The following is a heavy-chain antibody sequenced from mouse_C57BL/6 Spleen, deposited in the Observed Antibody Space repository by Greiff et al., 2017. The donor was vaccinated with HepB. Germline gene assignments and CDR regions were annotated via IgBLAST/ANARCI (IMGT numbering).Heavy chain of an antibody. CDR3: AREDSNYHYFDY. V-gene: IGHV1-52*01. CDR2: IDPSDSET. CDR1: GYTFTSYW. J-gene: IGHJ2*01. Sequence: QVHVKQPGAELVRPGSSVKLSCKASGYTFTSYWMHWVKQRPIQGLEWIGNIDPSDSETHYNQKFKDKATLTVDKSSSTAYMQLSSLTSEDSAVYYCAREDSNYHYFDYWGQGTTLTVSS. D-gene: IGHD2-5*01.